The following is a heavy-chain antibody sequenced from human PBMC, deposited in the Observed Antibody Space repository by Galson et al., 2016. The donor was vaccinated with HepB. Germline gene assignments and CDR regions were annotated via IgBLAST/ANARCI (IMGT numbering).Heavy chain of an antibody. CDR3: AKNFGDYFGDTFDM. CDR2: INQDGSEK. CDR1: GFTFNFYL. J-gene: IGHJ3*02. D-gene: IGHD4-17*01. Sequence: SLRLSCAASGFTFNFYLMSWVRQAPGKGLEWVANINQDGSEKSYMDSVKGRVTISRDNAKNSLYLQMNSLRAEDTALYYCAKNFGDYFGDTFDMWGQGTMVTVSS. V-gene: IGHV3-7*01.